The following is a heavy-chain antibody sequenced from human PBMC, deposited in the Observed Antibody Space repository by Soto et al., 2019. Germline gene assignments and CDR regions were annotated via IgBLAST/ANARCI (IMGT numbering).Heavy chain of an antibody. Sequence: EVQVLESGGGLVQPGGSLRLSCAASGFTFSNYAMSWVRQAPGKGLEWVSGISGSGDNTYYADSVKGRFTISRDNSNNTLSLQMNSLRAEDTAVYYCGKLRSFNVAAGFDYWGQGTLVTVSS. J-gene: IGHJ4*02. CDR1: GFTFSNYA. CDR2: ISGSGDNT. V-gene: IGHV3-23*01. CDR3: GKLRSFNVAAGFDY. D-gene: IGHD2-15*01.